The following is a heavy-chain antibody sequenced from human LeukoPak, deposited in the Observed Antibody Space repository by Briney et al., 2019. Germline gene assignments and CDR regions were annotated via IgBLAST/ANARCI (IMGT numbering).Heavy chain of an antibody. J-gene: IGHJ3*02. Sequence: PSETLSLTCTVSGGSISSSSYYWGWIRQPPGKGLEWIGSIYYSGSTYYNPSLKSRVTISVDTSKNQFSLKLSSVTAADTAVYCCARAPYYYDSSGYYYGLVASDIWGQGTMVTVSS. CDR2: IYYSGST. D-gene: IGHD3-22*01. CDR3: ARAPYYYDSSGYYYGLVASDI. CDR1: GGSISSSSYY. V-gene: IGHV4-39*01.